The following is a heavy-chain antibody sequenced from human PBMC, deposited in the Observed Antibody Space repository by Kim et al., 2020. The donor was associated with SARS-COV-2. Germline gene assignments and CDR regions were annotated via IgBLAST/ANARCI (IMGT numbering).Heavy chain of an antibody. J-gene: IGHJ4*02. V-gene: IGHV3-23*01. D-gene: IGHD3-3*01. Sequence: VKGRFTISRDNSKNTLYLQMNSLRAEDTAVYYCAKDRRITIFGVVIMGFDYWGQGTLVTVSS. CDR3: AKDRRITIFGVVIMGFDY.